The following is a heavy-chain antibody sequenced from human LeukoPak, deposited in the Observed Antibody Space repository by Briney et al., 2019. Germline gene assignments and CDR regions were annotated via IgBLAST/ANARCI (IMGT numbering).Heavy chain of an antibody. J-gene: IGHJ4*02. Sequence: GGSLRLSCAASGFTFSSYAMHWVRQAPGKGLEWVAVISYDGTNKYYADSVKGRFTISRDNSKNTLHLQMNSLRTEDTAVYYCAKDLHYGSADYWGQGTLVTVSS. V-gene: IGHV3-30*04. CDR2: ISYDGTNK. D-gene: IGHD3-10*01. CDR1: GFTFSSYA. CDR3: AKDLHYGSADY.